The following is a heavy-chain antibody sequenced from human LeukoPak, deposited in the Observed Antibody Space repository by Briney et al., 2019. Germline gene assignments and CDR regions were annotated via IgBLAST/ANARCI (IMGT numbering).Heavy chain of an antibody. D-gene: IGHD3-10*01. V-gene: IGHV1-2*02. CDR1: GYTFTGYY. Sequence: ASVKVSCKASGYTFTGYYMHWVRQAPGQGLEWMGWINPNSGGTNYAQKFQGRVTMTRDTSISTAYMELSRLRSDDTAVYYCARLVLLWFGEYPGWFDPWGQGTLVTVSS. CDR2: INPNSGGT. CDR3: ARLVLLWFGEYPGWFDP. J-gene: IGHJ5*02.